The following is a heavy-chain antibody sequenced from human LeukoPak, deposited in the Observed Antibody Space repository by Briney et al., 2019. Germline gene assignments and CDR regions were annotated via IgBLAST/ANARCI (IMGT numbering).Heavy chain of an antibody. Sequence: GASVKVPCKASGYTFTGYYMHWARQAPGQGLEWMGRINPNSGGTNYAQKFQGRVTMTRDTSITTAYMELSRLRSDDTAVYYCASSFFYDNSGYYPWGQGTLVTVSS. CDR3: ASSFFYDNSGYYP. J-gene: IGHJ5*02. CDR2: INPNSGGT. V-gene: IGHV1-2*06. CDR1: GYTFTGYY. D-gene: IGHD3-22*01.